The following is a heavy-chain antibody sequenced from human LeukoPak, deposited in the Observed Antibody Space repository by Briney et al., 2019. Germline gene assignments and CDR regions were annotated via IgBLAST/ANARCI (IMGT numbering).Heavy chain of an antibody. CDR2: ISSSSSYI. J-gene: IGHJ4*02. CDR1: GFTFSSYS. CDR3: ARAGVGGSSTSCDF. V-gene: IGHV3-21*01. Sequence: KAGASLRLSCAASGFTFSSYSMNWVRQAPGKGLEWVSSISSSSSYICYADSVKGRFTISRDNAKNSLYLQMNSLRAEDTAVYYCARAGVGGSSTSCDFWGQGTLVTVSS. D-gene: IGHD2-2*01.